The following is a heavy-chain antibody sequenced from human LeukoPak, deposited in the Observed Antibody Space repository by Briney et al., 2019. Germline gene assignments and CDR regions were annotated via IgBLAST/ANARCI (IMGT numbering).Heavy chain of an antibody. CDR3: ARTLDMVRGVDNWFDP. CDR2: IYHSGST. D-gene: IGHD3-10*01. CDR1: GGSLSSSNW. J-gene: IGHJ5*02. Sequence: PSETLSLTCAVSGGSLSSSNWWSWVRQPPGKGLEWIWEIYHSGSTNYNPSLKSRVTISVDKSKSQFSLRLSSVTAADTAVYYCARTLDMVRGVDNWFDPWGQGTLVTVSS. V-gene: IGHV4-4*02.